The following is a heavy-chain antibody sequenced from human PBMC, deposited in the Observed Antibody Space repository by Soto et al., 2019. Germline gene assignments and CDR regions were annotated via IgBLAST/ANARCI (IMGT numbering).Heavy chain of an antibody. CDR2: ITGSGGST. D-gene: IGHD6-19*01. CDR1: GFTFSTYA. V-gene: IGHV3-23*01. Sequence: GGSLRLSCAASGFTFSTYAMSWVRQAPGKGLEWVSDITGSGGSTSYADSVKGRFTISRDNSKNTVYLQMNSLRAEDTAVYYCAPTFPGGNSGWYDRTFDHWGQGSLVTVSS. J-gene: IGHJ4*02. CDR3: APTFPGGNSGWYDRTFDH.